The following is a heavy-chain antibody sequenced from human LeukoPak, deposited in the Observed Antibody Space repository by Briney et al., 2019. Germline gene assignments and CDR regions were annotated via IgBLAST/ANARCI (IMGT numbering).Heavy chain of an antibody. V-gene: IGHV3-33*01. J-gene: IGHJ4*02. CDR2: IWYDGSNK. Sequence: PGRSLRLSCAASGFTFSSYCMHWVRQAPGKGLEWVAVIWYDGSNKYYADSVKGRFTISRDNSKNTLYLQMNSLRAEDTAVYYCARGGWDIVATILDYWGQGTLVTVSS. CDR1: GFTFSSYC. CDR3: ARGGWDIVATILDY. D-gene: IGHD5-12*01.